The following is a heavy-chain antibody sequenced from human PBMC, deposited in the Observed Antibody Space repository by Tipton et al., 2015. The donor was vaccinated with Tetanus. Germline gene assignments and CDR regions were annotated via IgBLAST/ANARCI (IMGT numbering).Heavy chain of an antibody. CDR2: ISGYNGNT. CDR3: ASGHSPLYNCNFGYFDF. CDR1: GYTFTSYA. J-gene: IGHJ4*02. Sequence: QLVQSGGEVKKPGASVKVSCKASGYTFTSYAVTWVRQAPGQGLEWMGWISGYNGNTNFTQKFQGRLTMTRDTSTSTAYMELRSLRSDDTAVYFCASGHSPLYNCNFGYFDFWGQGTLVTVSS. D-gene: IGHD1-7*01. V-gene: IGHV1-18*01.